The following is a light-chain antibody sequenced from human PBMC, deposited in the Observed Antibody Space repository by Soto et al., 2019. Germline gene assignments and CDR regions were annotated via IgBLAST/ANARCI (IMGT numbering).Light chain of an antibody. Sequence: EIVLTQSPGTLSLSPGERATLSYRASQSVSSSYLAWYQQKPGQAPRLLIYGASSRATGIPDRFSGSGSGTDFTLTSSRLEPEDFAVYYCQQYGSSPRTFGQGTKVEIK. CDR2: GAS. CDR3: QQYGSSPRT. CDR1: QSVSSSY. J-gene: IGKJ1*01. V-gene: IGKV3-20*01.